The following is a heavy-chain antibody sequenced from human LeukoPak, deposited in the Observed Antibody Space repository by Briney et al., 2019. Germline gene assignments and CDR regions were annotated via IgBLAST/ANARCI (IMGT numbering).Heavy chain of an antibody. J-gene: IGHJ4*02. CDR3: ARANGFFDY. V-gene: IGHV4-59*01. D-gene: IGHD2-8*01. CDR2: IFYSGDT. Sequence: SETLSLTCTVSGGSFSNYYWTWIRQSPGRGLEWIGYIFYSGDTNYNPSLKSRVTMSLDTSKNQFSLRLNSVTAADTAVYYCARANGFFDYWGQGTLVTVSS. CDR1: GGSFSNYY.